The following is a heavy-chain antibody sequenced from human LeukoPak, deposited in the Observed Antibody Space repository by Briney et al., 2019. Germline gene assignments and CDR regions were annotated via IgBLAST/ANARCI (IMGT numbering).Heavy chain of an antibody. J-gene: IGHJ6*03. Sequence: SETLSLTCTVSGGSISSYYWSWIRQPAGKGLEWIGRIYTSGSTNYNPSLKSRVTMSVDTSKNQFSLKLSSVTAADTAVYYCARDRVGYDILTGLTPSGYYYYMDVWGKGTTVTISS. CDR3: ARDRVGYDILTGLTPSGYYYYMDV. D-gene: IGHD3-9*01. CDR1: GGSISSYY. V-gene: IGHV4-4*07. CDR2: IYTSGST.